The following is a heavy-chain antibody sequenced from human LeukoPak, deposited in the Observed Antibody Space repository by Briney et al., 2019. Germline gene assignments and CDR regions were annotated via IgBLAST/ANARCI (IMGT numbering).Heavy chain of an antibody. D-gene: IGHD2-2*01. CDR2: ISAYNGNT. CDR3: ARDRTRDQLLRSVDWFDP. V-gene: IGHV1-18*01. J-gene: IGHJ5*02. Sequence: ASVKVSCKASGYTFTSYGISWVRQAPGQGLERMGWISAYNGNTNYAQKLQGRVTMTTDTSTSTAYMELRSLRSDDTAVYYCARDRTRDQLLRSVDWFDPWGQGTLVTVSS. CDR1: GYTFTSYG.